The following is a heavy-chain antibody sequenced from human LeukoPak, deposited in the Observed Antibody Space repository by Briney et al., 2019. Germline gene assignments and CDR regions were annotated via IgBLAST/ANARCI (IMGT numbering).Heavy chain of an antibody. V-gene: IGHV1-2*02. J-gene: IGHJ4*02. CDR2: INPNSGGT. Sequence: ASVKVSCKASGYTFTGYYMHWVRQAPGQGLEWMGWINPNSGGTNYAQKFQGRVTMTRDTSISTAYMELSRLRSDDTAVYYCARDLYCSSTSCAPDWGQGTLVTVSS. D-gene: IGHD2-2*01. CDR1: GYTFTGYY. CDR3: ARDLYCSSTSCAPD.